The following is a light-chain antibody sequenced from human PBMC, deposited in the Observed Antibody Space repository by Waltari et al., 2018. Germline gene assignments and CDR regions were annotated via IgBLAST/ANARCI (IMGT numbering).Light chain of an antibody. CDR2: DVN. V-gene: IGLV2-14*03. CDR1: SSDVGAYNF. Sequence: QSALTQPASVSGSPGQSIAISCAGNSSDVGAYNFVSWYQQHPGKAPKLMIYDVNERPSGVSDRFSGSKSGNTASLTISGLQAEDETDYYCSSFTTSGTYVFGTGTKVIVL. CDR3: SSFTTSGTYV. J-gene: IGLJ1*01.